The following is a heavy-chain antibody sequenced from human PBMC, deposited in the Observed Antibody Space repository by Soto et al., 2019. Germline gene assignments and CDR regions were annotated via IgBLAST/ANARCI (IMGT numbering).Heavy chain of an antibody. CDR3: ARHGVIGSSWYLLDY. Sequence: SETLSLTCTVSGGSISSSSYYWGWIRQPPGKGLEWIGSIYYSGSTYYNPSLKSRVTISVDTSKNQFSLKLSSVTAADTSVYYCARHGVIGSSWYLLDYWGQGTQVTVSS. CDR1: GGSISSSSYY. CDR2: IYYSGST. V-gene: IGHV4-39*01. J-gene: IGHJ4*02. D-gene: IGHD6-13*01.